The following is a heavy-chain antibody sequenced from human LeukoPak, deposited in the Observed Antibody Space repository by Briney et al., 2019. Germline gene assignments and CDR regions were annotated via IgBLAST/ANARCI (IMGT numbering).Heavy chain of an antibody. Sequence: SVKVSCKASGGTFSSYAISWVRQAPGQRLEWMGRIIPILGIANYAQKFQGRVTITADKSTSTAYMELSSLRSEDTAVYYCARDRQGYYDFWSGPPVWGQGTTVTVSS. J-gene: IGHJ6*02. D-gene: IGHD3-3*01. CDR3: ARDRQGYYDFWSGPPV. CDR2: IIPILGIA. CDR1: GGTFSSYA. V-gene: IGHV1-69*04.